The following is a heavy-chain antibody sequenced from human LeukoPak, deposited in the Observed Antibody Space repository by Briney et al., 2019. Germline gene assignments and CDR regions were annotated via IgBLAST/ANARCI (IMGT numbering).Heavy chain of an antibody. CDR1: GFTFSSYS. Sequence: GGSLRLSCAASGFTFSSYSMNWVRQAPGKGLEWVANIKQDGSEKYYVDSMKGRCTISRDNAKKSLYLQMNSLRAEDMAVYYCARGVRGVLDYYFDYWGQGTLVTVSS. V-gene: IGHV3-7*01. CDR2: IKQDGSEK. J-gene: IGHJ4*02. CDR3: ARGVRGVLDYYFDY. D-gene: IGHD3-10*01.